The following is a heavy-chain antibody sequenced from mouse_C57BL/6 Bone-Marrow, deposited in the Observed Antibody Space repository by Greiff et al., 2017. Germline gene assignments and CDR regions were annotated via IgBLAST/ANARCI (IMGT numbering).Heavy chain of an antibody. CDR3: TRFYDYDRGFDY. J-gene: IGHJ2*01. CDR2: ISSGGDYI. CDR1: GFTFSSYA. V-gene: IGHV5-9-1*02. D-gene: IGHD2-4*01. Sequence: EVQGVESGEGLVKPGGSLKLSCAASGFTFSSYAMSWVRLTPEKRLEWVAYISSGGDYIYYADTVKGRFTISRDNARNTLYLQMSSLKSEDTAMYYCTRFYDYDRGFDYWGQGTTLTVSS.